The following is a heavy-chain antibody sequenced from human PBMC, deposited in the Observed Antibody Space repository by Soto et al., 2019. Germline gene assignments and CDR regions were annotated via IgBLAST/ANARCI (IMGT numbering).Heavy chain of an antibody. J-gene: IGHJ3*02. Sequence: SETLSLTCTVSGDSIGTYNWGWIRQPPGKRLEWIGYIYSNGGTSYNPSLKSRVTISVDTSKNQFSLKLSSVTAADTAVYYCARRYGSAFDIWGQGTMVTVSS. CDR1: GDSIGTYN. V-gene: IGHV4-59*01. CDR3: ARRYGSAFDI. CDR2: IYSNGGT. D-gene: IGHD3-10*01.